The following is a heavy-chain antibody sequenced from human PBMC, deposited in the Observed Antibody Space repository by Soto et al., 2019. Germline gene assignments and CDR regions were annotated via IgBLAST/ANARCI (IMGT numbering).Heavy chain of an antibody. D-gene: IGHD2-15*01. Sequence: GGSLRLSCAASGFTFSSYAMHWVRQAPGKGLEWVAVISYDGSNKYYADSVKGRFTISRDNSKNTLYLQMNSLRAEDTAVYYCARGGRAGGYYYGMDVWGQGTTVTVSS. J-gene: IGHJ6*02. V-gene: IGHV3-30-3*01. CDR2: ISYDGSNK. CDR1: GFTFSSYA. CDR3: ARGGRAGGYYYGMDV.